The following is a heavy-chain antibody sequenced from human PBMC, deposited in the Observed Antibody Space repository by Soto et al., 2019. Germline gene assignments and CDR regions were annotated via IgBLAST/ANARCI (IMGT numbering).Heavy chain of an antibody. D-gene: IGHD3-3*01. J-gene: IGHJ5*02. CDR3: ARGQRFSDWFDP. V-gene: IGHV4-4*07. CDR2: IYSSGST. Sequence: SATLSLTCTVTGGTISGYYWTWIRQSAGGGLEWIGRIYSSGSTNYNPSLKSRATISLDTSMNHFSLRLSSVTAADTAVYYCARGQRFSDWFDPWGQGPLVTVSS. CDR1: GGTISGYY.